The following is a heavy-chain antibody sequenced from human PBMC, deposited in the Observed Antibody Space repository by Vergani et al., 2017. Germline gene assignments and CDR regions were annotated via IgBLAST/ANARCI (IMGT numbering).Heavy chain of an antibody. D-gene: IGHD6-19*01. CDR2: IYYSGST. J-gene: IGHJ5*02. V-gene: IGHV4-39*01. CDR1: GASIRSSNYY. Sequence: QLQLQESGPGLVKPSATLSLTCSVSGASIRSSNYYWGWIRQPPGKGLEWIASIYYSGSTYYNPSLKRRVTISVDTSKNQFSLKLSSVTAADTAVYFCARHSSVEWLVKLGWIDPLGQGSLVTVAS. CDR3: ARHSSVEWLVKLGWIDP.